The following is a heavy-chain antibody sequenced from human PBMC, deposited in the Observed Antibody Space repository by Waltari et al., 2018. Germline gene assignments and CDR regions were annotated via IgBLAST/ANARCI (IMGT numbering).Heavy chain of an antibody. D-gene: IGHD5-12*01. CDR1: GFSITTNRHY. V-gene: IGHV4-39*01. CDR2: VSYSGTT. CDR3: ATYIGASVGTAAFDV. Sequence: QLQLQESGPSLVRPSAPLSLICLVSGFSITTNRHYLSWTRQSPGQGLEWIGTVSYSGTTYISPSLKSRVSVSRDTSKNQVSLILGSVTAADMAVYYCATYIGASVGTAAFDVWGQGTMVTVSS. J-gene: IGHJ3*01.